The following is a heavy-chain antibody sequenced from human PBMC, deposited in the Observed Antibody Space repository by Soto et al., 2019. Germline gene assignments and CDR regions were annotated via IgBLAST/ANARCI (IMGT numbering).Heavy chain of an antibody. CDR1: GLTFSNYA. V-gene: IGHV3-23*01. CDR2: MSGSSSTT. J-gene: IGHJ4*02. CDR3: AKNQERELPRVIDF. Sequence: PGGSLRLSCATSGLTFSNYAMSWVRQAPGGGLEWVSSMSGSSSTTHYADSVGGRFTISRDRSKNTLYLQMSSLRAEDTALYYCAKNQERELPRVIDFWGQGTLVTVSS. D-gene: IGHD1-7*01.